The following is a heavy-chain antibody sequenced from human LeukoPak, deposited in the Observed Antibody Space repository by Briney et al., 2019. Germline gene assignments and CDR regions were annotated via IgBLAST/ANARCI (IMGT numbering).Heavy chain of an antibody. J-gene: IGHJ3*02. CDR3: YYCARGRWYDSSGSDAFDI. V-gene: IGHV3-23*01. D-gene: IGHD3-22*01. Sequence: GGSLRLSCAASGFTFSSYAMSWVRQAPGKGLEWVSAISGSGGSTYYADSVKGRFTISRDNSKNTLHLQMSSLRPEDTAVTAVYYCARGRWYDSSGSDAFDIWGQGTMVTVSS. CDR1: GFTFSSYA. CDR2: ISGSGGST.